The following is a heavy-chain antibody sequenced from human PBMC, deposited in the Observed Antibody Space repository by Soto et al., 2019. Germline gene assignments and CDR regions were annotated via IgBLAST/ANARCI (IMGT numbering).Heavy chain of an antibody. CDR3: ARAGGYDSSGMDV. J-gene: IGHJ6*02. CDR1: GYTFTGYY. CDR2: INPNSGGT. Sequence: QVQLVQSGAEVKKPGASVKVSCKASGYTFTGYYMHWVRQAPGQGLEWMGWINPNSGGTNYAQKFQGWVTMTRDASISQAYMERSRLRSDDTAVYYRARAGGYDSSGMDVWGQGTTVTVSS. V-gene: IGHV1-2*04. D-gene: IGHD5-12*01.